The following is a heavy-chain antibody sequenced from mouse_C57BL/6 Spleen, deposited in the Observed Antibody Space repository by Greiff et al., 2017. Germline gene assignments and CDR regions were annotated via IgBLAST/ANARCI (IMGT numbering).Heavy chain of an antibody. CDR3: ARSTVVAPFAY. Sequence: QVQLQQPGAELVRPGSSVKLSCKASGYTFTSYWMHWVKQRPIQGLEWIGNIDPSDSETHYNQKFKDKATLTVDTSSSTAYMQLSSLTSEDSAVYYCARSTVVAPFAYWGQGTLVTVSA. CDR1: GYTFTSYW. V-gene: IGHV1-52*01. J-gene: IGHJ3*01. CDR2: IDPSDSET. D-gene: IGHD1-1*01.